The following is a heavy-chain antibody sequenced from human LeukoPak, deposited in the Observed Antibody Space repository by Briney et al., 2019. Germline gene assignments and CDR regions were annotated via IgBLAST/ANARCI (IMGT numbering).Heavy chain of an antibody. Sequence: GGSLRLSCAASGFTFSDYYMSWIRQAPGKGLEWVSAISGSGGSTYYADSVKGRFTISRDNAKNSLYLQMNSLRAEDTAVYYCASSIVTIPAVMGNWFDPWGQGILVTVSS. D-gene: IGHD2-2*01. J-gene: IGHJ5*02. CDR3: ASSIVTIPAVMGNWFDP. CDR2: ISGSGGST. CDR1: GFTFSDYY. V-gene: IGHV3-11*04.